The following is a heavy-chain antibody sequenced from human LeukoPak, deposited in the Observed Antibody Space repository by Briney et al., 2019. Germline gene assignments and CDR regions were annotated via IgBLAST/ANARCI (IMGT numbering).Heavy chain of an antibody. V-gene: IGHV4-38-2*02. CDR3: ARGPRPLDY. CDR2: IYHSGST. CDR1: GYSISSGYY. J-gene: IGHJ4*02. Sequence: SETLSLTCTVSGYSISSGYYWGWIRQPPGKGLEWIGSIYHSGSTYYNPSLKSRVTISVDTSKNQFSLKLSSVTAADTAVYYCARGPRPLDYWGQGTLVTVSS.